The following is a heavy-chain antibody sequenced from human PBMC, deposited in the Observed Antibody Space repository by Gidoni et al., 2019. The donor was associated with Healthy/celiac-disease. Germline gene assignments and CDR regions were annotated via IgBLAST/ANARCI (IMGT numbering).Heavy chain of an antibody. D-gene: IGHD7-27*01. CDR1: GGTFSSYA. CDR2: HIPIFGTA. CDR3: ARVPGAYYYYYYYMDV. V-gene: IGHV1-69*01. J-gene: IGHJ6*03. Sequence: QVQLVQSGAEVKKPGSSVKVSCKASGGTFSSYAISWVRQTPGQGLEWLGGHIPIFGTANYAQKFQGRVTITADESTSTAYMELSSLRSEDTAVYYCARVPGAYYYYYYYMDVWGKGTTVTVSS.